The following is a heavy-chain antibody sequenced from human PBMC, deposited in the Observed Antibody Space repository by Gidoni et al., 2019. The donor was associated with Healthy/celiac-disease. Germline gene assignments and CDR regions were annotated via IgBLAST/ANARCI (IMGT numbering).Heavy chain of an antibody. D-gene: IGHD4-17*01. CDR2: INPNSGGT. CDR3: ARAGDDGDAFDL. CDR1: VYTFTGYY. V-gene: IGHV1-2*02. Sequence: HVQLVQSGAAVKKPGASVKLPCKASVYTFTGYYMHWVRQAPGQGLEWMGWINPNSGGTNHAQKCQGRVTMTRDTSNSTAYMELSRLRADDTAVYYCARAGDDGDAFDLWGRGTLVTVSS. J-gene: IGHJ2*01.